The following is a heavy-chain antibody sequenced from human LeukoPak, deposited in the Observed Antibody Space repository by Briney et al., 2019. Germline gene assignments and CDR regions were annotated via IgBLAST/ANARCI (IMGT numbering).Heavy chain of an antibody. Sequence: PGGSLRLSCAASGFTFSSYAMSWVRQAPGKGLEWVSAISGSGGSTYYADSVKGRFTISRDNSKNTLYLEMNSLRAEDTAVYYRAKDRYSYGYGPIDYWGQGTLVTVSS. CDR1: GFTFSSYA. J-gene: IGHJ4*02. D-gene: IGHD5-18*01. CDR2: ISGSGGST. CDR3: AKDRYSYGYGPIDY. V-gene: IGHV3-23*01.